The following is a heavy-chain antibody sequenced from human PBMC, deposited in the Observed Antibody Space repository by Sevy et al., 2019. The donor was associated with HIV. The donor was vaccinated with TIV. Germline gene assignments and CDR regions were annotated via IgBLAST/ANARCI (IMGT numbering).Heavy chain of an antibody. Sequence: GGSLRLSCAASGFTFSSYGIHWVRQAPGKGLEWVAVIGNDGDVKDYADSVKGRFTGSRDNSKNTLYLQMNSLGPEDTAVYYCAREDSGSGFEYWGQGTLVTVSS. D-gene: IGHD5-12*01. CDR1: GFTFSSYG. CDR3: AREDSGSGFEY. CDR2: IGNDGDVK. J-gene: IGHJ4*02. V-gene: IGHV3-30*03.